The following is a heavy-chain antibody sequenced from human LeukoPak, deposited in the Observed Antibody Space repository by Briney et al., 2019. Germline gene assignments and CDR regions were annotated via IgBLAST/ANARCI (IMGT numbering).Heavy chain of an antibody. J-gene: IGHJ5*02. V-gene: IGHV3-23*01. Sequence: PGGTLRLSCAASGFTFSNYAMSWVRQPPGKGLEWVSLISGSGDTTYYADSVKGRFTISRDNSKNTLYLLMNSLRVEDTAVYYCVRDVLYYYGAERLFWFDPWGQGTLVTVSS. CDR1: GFTFSNYA. CDR3: VRDVLYYYGAERLFWFDP. CDR2: ISGSGDTT. D-gene: IGHD3-10*01.